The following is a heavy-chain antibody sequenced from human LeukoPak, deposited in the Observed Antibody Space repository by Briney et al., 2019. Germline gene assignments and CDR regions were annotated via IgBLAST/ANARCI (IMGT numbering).Heavy chain of an antibody. CDR1: GYIFTVYY. CDR3: ARSSYYDFWSGYYFDY. V-gene: IGHV1-2*02. D-gene: IGHD3-3*01. CDR2: VNPNSGGT. Sequence: ASVKVSCKASGYIFTVYYMHWVRQAPGQGLEWMGWVNPNSGGTNYAQKFQGRVTMTRDTSISTAYMELSRLRSDDTAVYYCARSSYYDFWSGYYFDYWGQGTLVTVSS. J-gene: IGHJ4*02.